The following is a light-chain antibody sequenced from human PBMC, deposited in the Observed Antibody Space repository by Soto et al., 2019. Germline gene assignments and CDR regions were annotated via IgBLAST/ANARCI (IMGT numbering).Light chain of an antibody. V-gene: IGKV1-5*01. CDR2: DAS. CDR1: ESISNW. J-gene: IGKJ1*01. CDR3: QQYDSYSSGP. Sequence: DIQMTQSPSTLSASVGDRVIITCRASESISNWLAWYQQKPGKAPKVLIFDASSLKTGVPSRFSGSGSGTEFTLTISNLQPDDFATYYCQQYDSYSSGPFGQGTKVDIK.